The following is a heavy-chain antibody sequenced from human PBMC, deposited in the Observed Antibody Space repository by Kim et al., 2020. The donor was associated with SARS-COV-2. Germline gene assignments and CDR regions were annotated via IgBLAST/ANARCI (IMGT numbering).Heavy chain of an antibody. Sequence: SVKVSCKASGGTISSYAISWVRQAPGQGLEWMGGIIPIFGTANYAQKFQGRVTITADESTSTAYMELSSLRSEDTAVYYCARGRAFCGGDCPTFDYWGQGTLVTVSS. CDR2: IIPIFGTA. V-gene: IGHV1-69*13. CDR3: ARGRAFCGGDCPTFDY. D-gene: IGHD2-21*02. J-gene: IGHJ4*02. CDR1: GGTISSYA.